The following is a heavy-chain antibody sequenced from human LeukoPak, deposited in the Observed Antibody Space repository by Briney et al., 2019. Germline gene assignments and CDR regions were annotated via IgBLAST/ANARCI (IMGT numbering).Heavy chain of an antibody. V-gene: IGHV3-30*18. CDR3: ANDRYSSSWYWFDP. J-gene: IGHJ5*02. CDR1: GFTFSSYG. Sequence: GRSLRLSCAASGFTFSSYGMHWVRQAPGKGLEWVAVISYDGSNKYYADSVKGRFTISRDNSKNTLYLQMDSLRAEDTAVYYCANDRYSSSWYWFDPWGQGTLVTVSS. D-gene: IGHD6-13*01. CDR2: ISYDGSNK.